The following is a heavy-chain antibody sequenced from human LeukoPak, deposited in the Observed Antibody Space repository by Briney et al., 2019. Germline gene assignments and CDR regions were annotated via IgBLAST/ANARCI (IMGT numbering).Heavy chain of an antibody. V-gene: IGHV1-69*06. CDR2: IIPMSGTI. D-gene: IGHD2-2*01. Sequence: SVKVSCKASGGTFTNYAFSWVRQAPGQGLEWMGRIIPMSGTIYYAQKFQGRATITADRSTNTAYMELNSLRSEDTAVIYCARDCSSASCYERGSYFYFYMDIWGSGTTVTVSS. CDR1: GGTFTNYA. J-gene: IGHJ6*03. CDR3: ARDCSSASCYERGSYFYFYMDI.